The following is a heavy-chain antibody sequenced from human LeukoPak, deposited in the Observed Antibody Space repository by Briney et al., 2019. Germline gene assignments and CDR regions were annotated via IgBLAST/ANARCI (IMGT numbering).Heavy chain of an antibody. CDR3: ARIIAAAKQVDY. CDR1: GGSFSGYY. CDR2: INHSGST. V-gene: IGHV4-34*01. D-gene: IGHD6-13*01. Sequence: SETLSLTCAVYGGSFSGYYWSWIRQPPGKGLKWIGEINHSGSTYYNPSLKSRVTISVDTSKNQFSLKLSSVTAADTAVYYCARIIAAAKQVDYWGQGTLVTVSS. J-gene: IGHJ4*02.